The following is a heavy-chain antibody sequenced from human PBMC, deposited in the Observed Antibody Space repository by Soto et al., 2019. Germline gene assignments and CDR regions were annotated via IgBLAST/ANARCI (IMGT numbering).Heavy chain of an antibody. CDR1: GGSFSGYY. J-gene: IGHJ3*02. V-gene: IGHV4-34*01. CDR3: ARGKAATTVTLKGAFDI. CDR2: INHSGST. D-gene: IGHD4-17*01. Sequence: QVQLQQWGAGLLKPSETLSLTCAVYGGSFSGYYWSWIRQPPGKGLEWIGEINHSGSTNYNPSLKSRVTRSVDTSKNQFSLKLSSVTAADTAVYYCARGKAATTVTLKGAFDIWGQGTMVTVSS.